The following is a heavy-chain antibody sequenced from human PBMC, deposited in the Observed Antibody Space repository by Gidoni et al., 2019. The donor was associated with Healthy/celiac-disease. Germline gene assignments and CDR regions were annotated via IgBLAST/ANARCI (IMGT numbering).Heavy chain of an antibody. CDR1: GGSISSGSYY. Sequence: QVQLQESGPGLVKPSQTLSLTCTVSGGSISSGSYYWSWIRQPAGKGLEWIGRIYTSGSTNYNPSLKSRVTISVDTSKNQFSLKLSSVTAADTAVYYCASVRPPHYWYFDLWGRGTLVTVSS. D-gene: IGHD6-6*01. J-gene: IGHJ2*01. V-gene: IGHV4-61*02. CDR2: IYTSGST. CDR3: ASVRPPHYWYFDL.